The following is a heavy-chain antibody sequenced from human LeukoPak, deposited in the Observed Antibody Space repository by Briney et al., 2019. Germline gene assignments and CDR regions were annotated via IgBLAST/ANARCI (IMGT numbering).Heavy chain of an antibody. CDR2: ISAYNGNT. CDR3: AVDNNGYPLGTY. CDR1: GYTFTSYG. Sequence: ASVKVSCKTSGYTFTSYGISWVRQAPGQGLEWMGWISAYNGNTRHAQKVQGRVTMTTDTTTSTAYLELRSLRSDDTAVYYCAVDNNGYPLGTYWGQGTLVTASS. J-gene: IGHJ4*02. D-gene: IGHD2-8*01. V-gene: IGHV1-18*01.